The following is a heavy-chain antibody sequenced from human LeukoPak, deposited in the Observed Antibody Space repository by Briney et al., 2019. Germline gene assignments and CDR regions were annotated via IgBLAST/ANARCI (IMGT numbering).Heavy chain of an antibody. CDR3: ARADIPSIAAAGFDC. J-gene: IGHJ4*02. CDR2: IYYSGST. V-gene: IGHV4-31*03. Sequence: PSETLSLTCTVSGGSISSGGYYWSWIRQHPGKGLEWIGYIYYSGSTYYNPSLKSRVTISVDTSKNQFSLKLSSVTAADTAVYYCARADIPSIAAAGFDCWGQGTLVTVSS. D-gene: IGHD6-13*01. CDR1: GGSISSGGYY.